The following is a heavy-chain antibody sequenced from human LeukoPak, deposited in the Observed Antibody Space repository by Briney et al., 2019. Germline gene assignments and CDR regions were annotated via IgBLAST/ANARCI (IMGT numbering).Heavy chain of an antibody. D-gene: IGHD2-2*01. J-gene: IGHJ4*02. CDR2: ITSSSGTI. CDR1: GFTFSSYN. Sequence: GGSHRLSCAASGFTFSSYNMNWVRQAPGKGLEWVSSITSSSGTIYYADSVKGRFSISRDNAKNSLYLQMNSLRDEDTAVYYCARDRCSSTSCYVLYFDYWGEGPLVTVSS. CDR3: ARDRCSSTSCYVLYFDY. V-gene: IGHV3-48*02.